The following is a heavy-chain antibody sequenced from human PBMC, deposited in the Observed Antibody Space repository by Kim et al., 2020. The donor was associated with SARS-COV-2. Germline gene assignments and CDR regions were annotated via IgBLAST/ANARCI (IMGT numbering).Heavy chain of an antibody. J-gene: IGHJ5*02. D-gene: IGHD2-21*01. Sequence: SETLSLICTVSGGSISSYYWSWIRQPPGKGLEWIGYIYYSGSTNYNPSLKSRVTISVDTSKNQFSLKLSSVTAADTAVYYCARDTVIGAGWFDPWGQGTLVTVSS. CDR3: ARDTVIGAGWFDP. CDR2: IYYSGST. V-gene: IGHV4-59*01. CDR1: GGSISSYY.